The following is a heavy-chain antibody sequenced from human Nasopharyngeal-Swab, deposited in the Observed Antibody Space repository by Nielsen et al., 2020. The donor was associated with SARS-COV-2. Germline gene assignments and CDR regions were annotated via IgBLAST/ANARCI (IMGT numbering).Heavy chain of an antibody. CDR1: GYTFTSYG. CDR3: ARKLGFGESPGWFDP. D-gene: IGHD3-10*01. CDR2: ISAYNGNT. Sequence: ASVKVSCKASGYTFTSYGISWVRQAPGQGLEWMGWISAYNGNTNHAQKLQGRVTMTTDTSTSTAYMELRSLRSDDTAVYYCARKLGFGESPGWFDPWGQGTLVTVSS. J-gene: IGHJ5*02. V-gene: IGHV1-18*01.